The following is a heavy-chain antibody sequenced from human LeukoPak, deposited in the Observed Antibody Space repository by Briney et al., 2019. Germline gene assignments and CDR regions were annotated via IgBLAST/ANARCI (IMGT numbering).Heavy chain of an antibody. Sequence: GGSLRLSCAASRFTFSIYAMSWVRQAPGKGLEWVSTITGSGDSAYYAESVKGRFTISRDNAKNSLYLQMNSLRAEDTAVYYCARDRRGTWISDFWGQGTLVTVSS. CDR3: ARDRRGTWISDF. CDR1: RFTFSIYA. V-gene: IGHV3-23*01. J-gene: IGHJ4*02. D-gene: IGHD5-12*01. CDR2: ITGSGDSA.